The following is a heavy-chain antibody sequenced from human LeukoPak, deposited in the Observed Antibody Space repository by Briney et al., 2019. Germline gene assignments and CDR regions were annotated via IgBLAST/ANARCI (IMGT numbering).Heavy chain of an antibody. CDR2: IWYDGSNK. V-gene: IGHV3-33*08. Sequence: GGSLRLSCAASGFTFSNYAMSWVRQAPGKGLEWVAVIWYDGSNKYYADSVKGRFTISRDNSKNTLYLQMNSLRAEDTAVYYCARELGYCSGGSCYNFDYWGQGTLVTVSS. CDR3: ARELGYCSGGSCYNFDY. D-gene: IGHD2-15*01. J-gene: IGHJ4*02. CDR1: GFTFSNYA.